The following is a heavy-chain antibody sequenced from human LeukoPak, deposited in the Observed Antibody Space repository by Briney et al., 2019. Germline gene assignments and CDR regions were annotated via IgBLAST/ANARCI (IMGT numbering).Heavy chain of an antibody. CDR3: ARYDILTGYYTEPYDYGMDV. D-gene: IGHD3-9*01. CDR1: GGSFSGYY. J-gene: IGHJ6*02. V-gene: IGHV4-34*01. Sequence: PSETLSLTCAVYGGSFSGYYWSWIRQPPGKGLEWIGEINHSGSTNYNPSLESRVTISVDTSKNQFSLKLSSVTAADTAVYYCARYDILTGYYTEPYDYGMDVWGQGTTVTVSS. CDR2: INHSGST.